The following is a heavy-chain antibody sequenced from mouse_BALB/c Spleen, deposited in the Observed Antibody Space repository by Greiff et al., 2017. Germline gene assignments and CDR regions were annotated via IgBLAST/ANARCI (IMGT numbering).Heavy chain of an antibody. CDR3: ARDRGLDY. V-gene: IGHV5-4*02. CDR1: GFTFSDYY. CDR2: ISDGGSYT. J-gene: IGHJ2*01. Sequence: EVQLQESGGGLVKPGGSLKLSCAASGFTFSDYYMYWVRQTPEKRLEWVATISDGGSYTYYPDSVKGRFTISRDNAKNNLYLQMSSLKSEDTAMYYCARDRGLDYWGQGTTLTVSS.